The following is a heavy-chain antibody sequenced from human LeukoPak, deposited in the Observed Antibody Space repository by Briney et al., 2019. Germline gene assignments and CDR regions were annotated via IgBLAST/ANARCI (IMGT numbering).Heavy chain of an antibody. CDR1: GGSFSGYY. D-gene: IGHD2-15*01. V-gene: IGHV4-34*01. J-gene: IGHJ4*02. CDR2: INHSGST. CDR3: ARASLYCSGGSCYNY. Sequence: SETLSLTCAVYGGSFSGYYWSWIRQPPGKGLEWIGEINHSGSTNYNPSLKSRVTISVDTSKNQFSQKLSSVTAADTAVYYCARASLYCSGGSCYNYWGQGTLVTVSS.